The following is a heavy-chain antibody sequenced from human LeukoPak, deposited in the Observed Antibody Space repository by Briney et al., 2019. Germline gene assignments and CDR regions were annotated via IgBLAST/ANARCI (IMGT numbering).Heavy chain of an antibody. CDR3: ARVWGAIDY. D-gene: IGHD1-26*01. Sequence: ASVKVSCTTSGYTFTNYDINWVRQATGQGLEWMGWMNPKSGNTGSAQRFQGRVTMTRDTSISTAYMELSSLRSEDTAVYYCARVWGAIDYWGLGTLVTVSS. J-gene: IGHJ4*02. V-gene: IGHV1-8*01. CDR1: GYTFTNYD. CDR2: MNPKSGNT.